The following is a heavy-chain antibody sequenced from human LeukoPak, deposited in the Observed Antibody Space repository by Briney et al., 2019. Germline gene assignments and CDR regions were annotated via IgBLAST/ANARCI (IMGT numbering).Heavy chain of an antibody. J-gene: IGHJ4*02. D-gene: IGHD1-1*01. CDR3: TEERTGTTIDY. CDR1: GFTFSSYA. Sequence: GSLRLSCAASGFTFSSYAMSWVRQAPGKGLEWIGSIYYTETTYYNPSLKSRVTISLEPSKNQFSLKLSSVTAADTAVYYCTEERTGTTIDYWGQGILVTVSS. CDR2: IYYTETT. V-gene: IGHV4-39*07.